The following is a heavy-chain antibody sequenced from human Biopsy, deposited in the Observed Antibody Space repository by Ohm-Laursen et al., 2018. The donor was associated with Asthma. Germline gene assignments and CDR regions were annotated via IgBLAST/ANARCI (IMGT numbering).Heavy chain of an antibody. J-gene: IGHJ4*02. CDR1: GFTFMTYG. D-gene: IGHD3-16*01. CDR3: ARDFSRAIMIGGGREHYFDF. V-gene: IGHV3-33*01. CDR2: VGSDESYT. Sequence: SLRLSCTAAGFTFMTYGMHWVRQVPGKGLEWVATVGSDESYTDHADSVKGRFTISRDNSKNTLHLQMNSLSPEDTAVYYCARDFSRAIMIGGGREHYFDFWGQGTLVTVSS.